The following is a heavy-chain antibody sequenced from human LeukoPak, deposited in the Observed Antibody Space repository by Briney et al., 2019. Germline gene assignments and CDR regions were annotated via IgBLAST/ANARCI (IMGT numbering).Heavy chain of an antibody. CDR3: ARDNRITSDAFDI. Sequence: GGSLRLSCVASEFSIKTYNMNWVRQAPGKGLEWVSSICGTSNCLYYSDSVKGRFTVSRDNAKNTLYLQMNSLRAEDTAVYYCARDNRITSDAFDIWGQGTIVTVSS. J-gene: IGHJ3*02. V-gene: IGHV3-21*04. CDR2: ICGTSNCL. CDR1: EFSIKTYN. D-gene: IGHD2/OR15-2a*01.